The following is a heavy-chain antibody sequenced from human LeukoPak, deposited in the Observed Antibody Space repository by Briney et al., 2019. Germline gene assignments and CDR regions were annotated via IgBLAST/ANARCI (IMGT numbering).Heavy chain of an antibody. V-gene: IGHV3-30*04. J-gene: IGHJ4*02. CDR2: ISYDGSNK. Sequence: GRSLRLSCAASGFTFSSYAMHWVRQAPGKGLEWVAVISYDGSNKYYADSVKGRFTISRDNSKNTLYLQMNSLRAEDTAVYYYARSRSDFDWLLYADYWGQGTLVTVSS. CDR3: ARSRSDFDWLLYADY. D-gene: IGHD3-9*01. CDR1: GFTFSSYA.